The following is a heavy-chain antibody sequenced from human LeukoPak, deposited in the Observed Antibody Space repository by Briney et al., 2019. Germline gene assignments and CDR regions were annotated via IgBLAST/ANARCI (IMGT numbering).Heavy chain of an antibody. D-gene: IGHD6-19*01. CDR3: ARVYSSGWYEADY. V-gene: IGHV1-69*01. CDR1: GGTFSIYA. Sequence: GASVKVSCKASGGTFSIYAISWVRQAPGQGLEWMGGIIPIFGTANYAQKFQGRVTITADESTSTAYMELSSLRSEDTAVYYCARVYSSGWYEADYWGQGTLVTVSS. J-gene: IGHJ4*02. CDR2: IIPIFGTA.